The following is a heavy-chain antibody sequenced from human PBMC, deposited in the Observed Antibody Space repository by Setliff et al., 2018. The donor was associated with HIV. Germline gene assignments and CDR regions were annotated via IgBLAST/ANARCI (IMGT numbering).Heavy chain of an antibody. J-gene: IGHJ4*02. V-gene: IGHV4-59*11. Sequence: SETLSLTCTVSNDSINYQYWAWIRQPPGKGLEWIGSIYYSGNTNYNPSLKSRVTISIDTSKSQFSLKLTSVSAADTAMYYCARGRRRSSTPNYFDYWGQGTLVTVSS. CDR1: NDSINYQY. CDR3: ARGRRRSSTPNYFDY. CDR2: IYYSGNT.